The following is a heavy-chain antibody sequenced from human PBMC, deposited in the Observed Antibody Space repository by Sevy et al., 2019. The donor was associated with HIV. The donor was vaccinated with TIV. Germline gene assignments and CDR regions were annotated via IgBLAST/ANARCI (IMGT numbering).Heavy chain of an antibody. CDR2: IKQDGSDK. CDR1: GFTFNNYW. Sequence: GGSLRLSCAASGFTFNNYWMTWVRQAPGKGLEWVANIKQDGSDKYNMESVKGRFNISRDNTKNSLYLQLNGLRAEDTAVYYCARSWDYWGQMGYWGQGTLVTVSS. CDR3: ARSWDYWGQMGY. J-gene: IGHJ4*02. D-gene: IGHD7-27*01. V-gene: IGHV3-7*03.